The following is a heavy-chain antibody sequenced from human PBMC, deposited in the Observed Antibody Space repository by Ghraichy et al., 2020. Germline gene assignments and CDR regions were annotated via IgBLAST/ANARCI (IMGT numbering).Heavy chain of an antibody. V-gene: IGHV4-39*01. Sequence: SETLSLTCTVSGGSISSSSYYWGWIRQPPGKGLEWIGSIYYSGSTYYNPSLKSRVTISVDTSKNQFSLKLSSVTAADTAVYYCASSYYSSGYYYVFDYWGQGTLVTVSS. J-gene: IGHJ4*02. CDR1: GGSISSSSYY. D-gene: IGHD3-22*01. CDR2: IYYSGST. CDR3: ASSYYSSGYYYVFDY.